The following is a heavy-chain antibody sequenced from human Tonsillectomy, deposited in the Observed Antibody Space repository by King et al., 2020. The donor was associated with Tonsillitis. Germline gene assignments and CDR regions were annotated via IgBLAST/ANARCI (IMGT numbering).Heavy chain of an antibody. Sequence: QLQESGPGLVKPSQTLSLTCTVSGGSISSGGYFWSWIRQPAGQGLEWIGRISTSGSTNYHPSLKSRVTMSIDTSKNHFSLKLSSVTAADTAVYYCARDPTLWNYSPHYYYYMDVWGKGTTVTVSS. J-gene: IGHJ6*03. CDR1: GGSISSGGYF. D-gene: IGHD1-7*01. CDR3: ARDPTLWNYSPHYYYYMDV. CDR2: ISTSGST. V-gene: IGHV4-61*02.